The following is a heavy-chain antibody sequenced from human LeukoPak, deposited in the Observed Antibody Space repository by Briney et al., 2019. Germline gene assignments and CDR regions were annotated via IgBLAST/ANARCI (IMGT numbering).Heavy chain of an antibody. Sequence: GESLKISCKGSGYSFTSYWIGWVRQMPGKGLEWMGIIYPGDSDTRYSPSFQGQVTISADKSISTAYLQWSSLKASDTAMYYCAMGLMVRGVITSSDYWGQGTLVTASS. D-gene: IGHD3-10*01. CDR1: GYSFTSYW. V-gene: IGHV5-51*01. J-gene: IGHJ4*02. CDR2: IYPGDSDT. CDR3: AMGLMVRGVITSSDY.